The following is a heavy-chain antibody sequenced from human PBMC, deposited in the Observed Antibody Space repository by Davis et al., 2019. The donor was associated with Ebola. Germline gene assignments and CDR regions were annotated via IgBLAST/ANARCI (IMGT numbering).Heavy chain of an antibody. CDR2: IRSKANSYAT. J-gene: IGHJ4*02. Sequence: GESLKISCAASGFTFSGSAMHWVRQASGKGLEWVGRIRSKANSYATAYAASVKGRFTISRDDSKNTAYLQMNSLKTEDTAVYYCTSGYSSGWDDYRGQGTLVTVSS. D-gene: IGHD6-19*01. CDR3: TSGYSSGWDDY. CDR1: GFTFSGSA. V-gene: IGHV3-73*01.